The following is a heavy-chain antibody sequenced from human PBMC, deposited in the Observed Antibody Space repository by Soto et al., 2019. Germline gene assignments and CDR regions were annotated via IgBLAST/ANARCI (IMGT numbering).Heavy chain of an antibody. J-gene: IGHJ4*02. D-gene: IGHD6-19*01. Sequence: QVQLQQWGAGLLKPSETLSLTCAVYGGSFNNYHWSWIRQSPGKGLEWIGEINHDGSTNYNPSLKSRVTISVDTSKQQASLKLSSVTAADTAVYYCARGQWLDNYWGQGTLVTVSS. V-gene: IGHV4-34*01. CDR3: ARGQWLDNY. CDR1: GGSFNNYH. CDR2: INHDGST.